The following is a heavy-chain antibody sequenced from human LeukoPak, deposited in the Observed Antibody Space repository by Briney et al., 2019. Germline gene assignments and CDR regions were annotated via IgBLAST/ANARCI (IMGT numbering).Heavy chain of an antibody. CDR3: ASGFMAAVDY. J-gene: IGHJ4*02. CDR2: IYHSGST. CDR1: GGSISTYY. D-gene: IGHD5-24*01. V-gene: IGHV4-59*12. Sequence: SETLSLTCTLSGGSISTYYWSWIRHPPGKGLEWIGYIYHSGSTNYNPSLKSRVTISVDTSKNQFSLKLSSVTAADTAVYYCASGFMAAVDYWGQGTLVTVSS.